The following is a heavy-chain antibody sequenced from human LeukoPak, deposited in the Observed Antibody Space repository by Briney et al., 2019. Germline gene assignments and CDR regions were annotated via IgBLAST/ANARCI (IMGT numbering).Heavy chain of an antibody. Sequence: GGSLRLSCAASGFTFSSYWMHWVRQAPGKGLVWVSRVNSDGSSTSYADSVKGRFTISRDNAKNTLYLQMNSLRAEDTAVYYCARDRGYCSSTSCYDNYWGQGTLVTVSS. CDR1: GFTFSSYW. CDR2: VNSDGSST. D-gene: IGHD2-2*01. CDR3: ARDRGYCSSTSCYDNY. J-gene: IGHJ4*02. V-gene: IGHV3-74*01.